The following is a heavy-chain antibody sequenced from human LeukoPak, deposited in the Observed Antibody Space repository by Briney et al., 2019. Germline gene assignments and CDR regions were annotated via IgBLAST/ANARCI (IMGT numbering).Heavy chain of an antibody. V-gene: IGHV3-21*01. D-gene: IGHD2-21*01. CDR2: ISSSSSYI. Sequence: GGSLRLSCAASGFTFSSYSMNWVRQAPGMGLEWVSSISSSSSYIYYADSVKGRFTISRDNAKNSLYLQMNSLRAEDTAVYYCARDTNSAGAYFDYWGQGTLVTVSS. CDR3: ARDTNSAGAYFDY. J-gene: IGHJ4*02. CDR1: GFTFSSYS.